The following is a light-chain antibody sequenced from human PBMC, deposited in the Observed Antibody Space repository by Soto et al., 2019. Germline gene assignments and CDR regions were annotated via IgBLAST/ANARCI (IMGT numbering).Light chain of an antibody. CDR3: QQSYNIPFS. Sequence: DIQMTQSPSSLAASVGERVTITCRASQNIHSFLNWYQQKPGKAPQVLIYGGSPLQSGVPSRFSGSGSGTDFTLTISSLQPEDFASYFCQQSYNIPFSFGHGTRVDI. CDR1: QNIHSF. J-gene: IGKJ3*01. CDR2: GGS. V-gene: IGKV1-39*01.